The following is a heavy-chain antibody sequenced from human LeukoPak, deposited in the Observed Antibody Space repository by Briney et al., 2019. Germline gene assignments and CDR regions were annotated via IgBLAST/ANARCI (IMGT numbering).Heavy chain of an antibody. D-gene: IGHD5-12*01. CDR3: AKDNRAYSGCDGFDY. CDR2: ISWNRGSI. V-gene: IGHV3-9*01. Sequence: GGSLRLSCAASGFTFDDYAMHWVRQAPGKGLEWVSGISWNRGSIGYADSVKGRFTISRDNAKNSLYLQMNSLRAEDTALYYCAKDNRAYSGCDGFDYWGQGTLVTVSS. CDR1: GFTFDDYA. J-gene: IGHJ4*02.